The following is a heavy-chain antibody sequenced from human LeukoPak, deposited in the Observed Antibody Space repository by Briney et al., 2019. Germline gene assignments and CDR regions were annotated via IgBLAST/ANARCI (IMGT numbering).Heavy chain of an antibody. CDR1: GYTFTSYG. CDR2: ISAYNGNT. CDR3: ARVVVVPAATTSYYYGMDV. Sequence: ASMKVSCKASGYTFTSYGISWVRQAPGQGLEWMGWISAYNGNTIYAQKLQGRVTMTTDTSTSTAYMELRSLRSDDTAVYYCARVVVVPAATTSYYYGMDVWGQGTTVTVSS. J-gene: IGHJ6*02. D-gene: IGHD2-2*01. V-gene: IGHV1-18*01.